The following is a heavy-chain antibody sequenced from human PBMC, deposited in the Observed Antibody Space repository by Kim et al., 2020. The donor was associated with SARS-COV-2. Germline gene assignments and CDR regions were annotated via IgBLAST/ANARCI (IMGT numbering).Heavy chain of an antibody. CDR2: ISGSGGST. CDR1: GFTFSSYA. J-gene: IGHJ4*02. CDR3: AKDGRVATSGYFDY. V-gene: IGHV3-23*01. Sequence: GGSLRLSCAASGFTFSSYARSVVRQAPGKGRELVSAISGSGGSTYYADSVKGRFTISSDNSKNTLYLQMNSLRAEDTAVYYCAKDGRVATSGYFDYCGPGNLVTVSS. D-gene: IGHD5-12*01.